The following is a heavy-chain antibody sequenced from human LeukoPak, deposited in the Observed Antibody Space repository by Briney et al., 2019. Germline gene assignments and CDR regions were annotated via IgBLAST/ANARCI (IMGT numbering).Heavy chain of an antibody. V-gene: IGHV4-30-4*08. D-gene: IGHD2-21*01. CDR2: IYYSGST. J-gene: IGHJ4*02. Sequence: WIRQAPGKGLEWIGYIYYSGSTYYNPSLKSRVTISVDTSKNQFSLKLSSVTAADTAVYYCARGGDQGDYWGQGTLVTVSS. CDR3: ARGGDQGDY.